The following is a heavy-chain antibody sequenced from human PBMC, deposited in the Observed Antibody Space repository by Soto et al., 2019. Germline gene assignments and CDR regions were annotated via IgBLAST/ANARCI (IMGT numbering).Heavy chain of an antibody. J-gene: IGHJ4*02. D-gene: IGHD1-26*01. CDR2: IDPRDSST. CDR3: VKGIGNYWALDY. Sequence: GESLKISCKGFGCSFTRNWITWVRQMPGKGLEWMGRIDPRDSSTDYSPSFQGHVTISRDNSKNTLYLQMNSLRAEDTAVYYCVKGIGNYWALDYWGQGTLVTVSS. CDR1: GCSFTRNW. V-gene: IGHV5-10-1*01.